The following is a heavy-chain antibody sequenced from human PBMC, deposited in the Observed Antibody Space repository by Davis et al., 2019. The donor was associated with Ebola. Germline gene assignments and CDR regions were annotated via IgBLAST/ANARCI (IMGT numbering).Heavy chain of an antibody. D-gene: IGHD2-15*01. V-gene: IGHV3-7*01. CDR2: IKQDGSEK. Sequence: GGSLRLSCAASGFTFSSYWMSWVRQAPGKGLEWVANIKQDGSEKYYVDSVKGRFTISRDNAKNSLYLQMNSLRAEDTAVYYCARCRWVVAAHTYGMDVWGQGTTVTVSS. CDR3: ARCRWVVAAHTYGMDV. CDR1: GFTFSSYW. J-gene: IGHJ6*02.